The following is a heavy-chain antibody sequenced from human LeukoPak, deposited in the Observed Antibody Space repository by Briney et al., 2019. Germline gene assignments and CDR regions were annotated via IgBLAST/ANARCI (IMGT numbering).Heavy chain of an antibody. D-gene: IGHD1-26*01. CDR3: ARDGHGTLPFDY. Sequence: GRSLRLSCAASGFTFSSYAMHWVRQAPGKGLEWVAVISYDGSNKYYADSVKGRFTISRDNSKNTLYLQMNSLRAEDTAVYYCARDGHGTLPFDYWGQGTLVTVSS. V-gene: IGHV3-30*04. CDR1: GFTFSSYA. J-gene: IGHJ4*02. CDR2: ISYDGSNK.